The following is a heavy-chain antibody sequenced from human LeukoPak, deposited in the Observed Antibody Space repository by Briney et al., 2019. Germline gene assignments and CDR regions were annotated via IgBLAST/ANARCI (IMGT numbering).Heavy chain of an antibody. Sequence: ASETLSLTCTVSGGSISSYYWSWVRQAPGKELEWIAYIYYSGRTNYNPSLKSRVTMSIDTSKNYFSLNLSSVTAADTAVYYCASTSGSYAFDYWGQGILVTVSS. V-gene: IGHV4-59*01. J-gene: IGHJ4*02. CDR2: IYYSGRT. CDR3: ASTSGSYAFDY. CDR1: GGSISSYY. D-gene: IGHD1-26*01.